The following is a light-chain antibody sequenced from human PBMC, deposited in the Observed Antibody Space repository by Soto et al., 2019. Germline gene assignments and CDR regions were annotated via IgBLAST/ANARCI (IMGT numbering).Light chain of an antibody. CDR1: SSDVGGYNY. CDR2: DVS. J-gene: IGLJ2*01. CDR3: CSYSSSNTRVV. V-gene: IGLV2-14*03. Sequence: QLVLTQPASVSGSPGQSITISCTGTSSDVGGYNYVSWYQQYPGKVPKFMIYDVSNRPSGVSNRFSGSKSGNTASLTISGLHAEDEADYYCCSYSSSNTRVVFGGGTKVTVL.